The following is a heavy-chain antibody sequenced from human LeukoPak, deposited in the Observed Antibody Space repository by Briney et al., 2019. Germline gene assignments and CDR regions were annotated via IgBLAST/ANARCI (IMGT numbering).Heavy chain of an antibody. D-gene: IGHD2-2*01. J-gene: IGHJ4*02. Sequence: SVKVSCKASGGTFSSYAISWVRQAPGQGLEWMGGIIPIFGTANYAQKFQGRVTITADESTSTAYMELSSLRSEDTAVYYCARELYCSSTRCWEYYFDYWGQGTLVTVSS. V-gene: IGHV1-69*13. CDR2: IIPIFGTA. CDR1: GGTFSSYA. CDR3: ARELYCSSTRCWEYYFDY.